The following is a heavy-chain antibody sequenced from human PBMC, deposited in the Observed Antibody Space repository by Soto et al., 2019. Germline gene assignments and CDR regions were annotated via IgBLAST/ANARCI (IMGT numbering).Heavy chain of an antibody. CDR1: GFTINSYA. V-gene: IGHV3-23*01. J-gene: IGHJ5*02. CDR2: VGGRDDKT. Sequence: EVQLLESGGDLVQPGGSLRLSCVASGFTINSYAMNWVRQAPGKGLEWVSTVGGRDDKTYYADSVKGRFTISRDTSRNTLYLQMDSLRAEDTALYYCAKKATSGPYNWFAPWGQGTLVTVSS. D-gene: IGHD2-15*01. CDR3: AKKATSGPYNWFAP.